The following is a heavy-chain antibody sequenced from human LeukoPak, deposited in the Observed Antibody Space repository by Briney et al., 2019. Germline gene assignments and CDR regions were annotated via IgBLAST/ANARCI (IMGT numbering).Heavy chain of an antibody. D-gene: IGHD3-22*01. V-gene: IGHV3-30*02. Sequence: AGGSLRLSCAASGFTFSSYDMHWVRQAPGKGLEWVAFIRYDGSNTYYADSVKGRFTISRDNSKNTLYLQMNSLRAGDTAVYYCAKVGAMILQHYFDYWGQGTLVTVSS. CDR3: AKVGAMILQHYFDY. CDR1: GFTFSSYD. J-gene: IGHJ4*02. CDR2: IRYDGSNT.